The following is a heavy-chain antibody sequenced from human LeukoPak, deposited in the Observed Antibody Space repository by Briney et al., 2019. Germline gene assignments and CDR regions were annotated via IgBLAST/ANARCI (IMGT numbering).Heavy chain of an antibody. V-gene: IGHV4-39*01. D-gene: IGHD1-26*01. CDR3: ARRQSYYYSPFDY. Sequence: SETLSLTCTVSGGSISSSSYYWGRIRQPPGKGLEWIGSIYYSGSTYCDPSLKSRVTISVDTSKNQFSLKLSSVTAADTAVYYCARRQSYYYSPFDYWGQGTLVTVSS. J-gene: IGHJ4*02. CDR1: GGSISSSSYY. CDR2: IYYSGST.